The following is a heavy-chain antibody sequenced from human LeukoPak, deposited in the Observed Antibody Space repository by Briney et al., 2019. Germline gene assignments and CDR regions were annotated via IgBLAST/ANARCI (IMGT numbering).Heavy chain of an antibody. J-gene: IGHJ4*02. CDR1: GFTFNSYS. Sequence: PGGSLRLSCAASGFTFNSYSMNWVRQAPGKGLEWVSSISSSGAYIYYADSVKGRFTISRDNAKNSLYLQMNSLRAEDTAIYYCARDMERSHTLVVVTASYWGQGTLVTVSS. D-gene: IGHD2-15*01. V-gene: IGHV3-21*01. CDR2: ISSSGAYI. CDR3: ARDMERSHTLVVVTASY.